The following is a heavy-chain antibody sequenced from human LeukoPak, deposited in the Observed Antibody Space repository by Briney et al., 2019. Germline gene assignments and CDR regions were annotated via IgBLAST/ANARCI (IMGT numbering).Heavy chain of an antibody. D-gene: IGHD3-3*01. CDR1: GGSISSSSYY. CDR2: IYYSGST. V-gene: IGHV4-39*07. CDR3: ASHYGSLYYFDY. J-gene: IGHJ4*02. Sequence: SETLSLTCTVSGGSISSSSYYWGWIRQPPGKGLEWIGSIYYSGSTYYNPSLKSRVTISVDTSKNQFSLKLSSVTAADTAVYYCASHYGSLYYFDYWGQGTLVTVSS.